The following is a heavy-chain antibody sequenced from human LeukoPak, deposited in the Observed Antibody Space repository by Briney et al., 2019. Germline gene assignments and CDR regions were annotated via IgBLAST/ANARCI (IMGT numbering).Heavy chain of an antibody. CDR3: ARVSAWVRFDY. CDR2: IYHSGST. CDR1: GGSISSGDYS. Sequence: SETLSLTCAVSGGSISSGDYSWSWIRQPPGKGLEWIGYIYHSGSTYYNPSLKSRVTISVDRSKNQFSLKLSSVTAADTAVYYCARVSAWVRFDYWGQGTLATVSS. J-gene: IGHJ4*02. V-gene: IGHV4-30-2*01. D-gene: IGHD1-26*01.